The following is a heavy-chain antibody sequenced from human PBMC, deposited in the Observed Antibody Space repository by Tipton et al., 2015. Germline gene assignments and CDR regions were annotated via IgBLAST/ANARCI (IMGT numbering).Heavy chain of an antibody. CDR1: GGSFSGYY. D-gene: IGHD3-10*01. Sequence: TLSLTCAVYGGSFSGYYWTWIRQPPGKGLEWIGEINYSGSLQDNPSLRSRVTMSVDTSKNQFSLKLSSMTAADTAVYYCARGAGSWFDPWGQGTRVTVSS. V-gene: IGHV4-34*01. J-gene: IGHJ5*02. CDR2: INYSGSL. CDR3: ARGAGSWFDP.